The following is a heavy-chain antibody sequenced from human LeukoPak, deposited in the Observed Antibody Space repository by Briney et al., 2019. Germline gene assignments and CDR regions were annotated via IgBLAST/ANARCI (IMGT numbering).Heavy chain of an antibody. CDR2: IYYSGST. D-gene: IGHD3-10*01. V-gene: IGHV4-59*08. CDR3: ARTMVRGVIYVNWLDP. CDR1: GGSISSYY. J-gene: IGHJ5*02. Sequence: SETLSLTCTVSGGSISSYYWSWIRQPPGKGLEWIGYIYYSGSTNYNPSLKSRVTMSVDTSKNQFSLKLSSVTAADTAVYYCARTMVRGVIYVNWLDPWGQGTLVTVSS.